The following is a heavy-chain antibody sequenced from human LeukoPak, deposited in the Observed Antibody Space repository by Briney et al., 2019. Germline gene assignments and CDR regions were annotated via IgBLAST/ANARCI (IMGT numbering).Heavy chain of an antibody. CDR2: ISSSSSYT. V-gene: IGHV3-11*06. J-gene: IGHJ4*02. CDR3: ARMDRYYDFWSGYYVYYFDY. CDR1: GFTVSSNY. Sequence: PGGSLRLSCVVSGFTVSSNYMSWIRQAPGKGLEWVSYISSSSSYTNYADSVKGRFTISRDNAKNSLYLQMNSLRAEDTAVYYCARMDRYYDFWSGYYVYYFDYWGQGTLVTVSS. D-gene: IGHD3-3*01.